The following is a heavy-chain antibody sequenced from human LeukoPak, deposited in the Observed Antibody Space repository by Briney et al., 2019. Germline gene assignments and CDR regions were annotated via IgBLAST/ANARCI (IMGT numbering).Heavy chain of an antibody. D-gene: IGHD5-24*01. V-gene: IGHV4-59*02. CDR2: IYYSGST. Sequence: SETLSLTCTVSGGSVSTYYWSWIRQPPGKGLEWLGYIYYSGSTNYNPSLKSRVTISVDTSKNQFSLKLSSVTAADTAVYYCAREPVEMATITFIDYWGQGTLVTVSS. J-gene: IGHJ4*02. CDR1: GGSVSTYY. CDR3: AREPVEMATITFIDY.